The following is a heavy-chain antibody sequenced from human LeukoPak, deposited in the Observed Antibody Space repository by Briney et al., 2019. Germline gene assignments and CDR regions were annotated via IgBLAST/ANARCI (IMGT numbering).Heavy chain of an antibody. D-gene: IGHD1-7*01. Sequence: GGSLRLSCAASGFTFSNAWMSWVRQAPGKGLEWVGRIKSKTDGGTTDYAAPVKGGFTISRDDSKNTLYLQMNSLKTEDTAVYYCTADNWNSDAFDIWGQGTMVTVPS. CDR1: GFTFSNAW. CDR2: IKSKTDGGTT. J-gene: IGHJ3*02. CDR3: TADNWNSDAFDI. V-gene: IGHV3-15*01.